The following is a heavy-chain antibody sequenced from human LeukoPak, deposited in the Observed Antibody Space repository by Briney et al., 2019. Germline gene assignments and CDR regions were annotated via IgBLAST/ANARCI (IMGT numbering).Heavy chain of an antibody. CDR2: IIPIFGTA. D-gene: IGHD2-2*01. CDR1: GGTFSSYA. V-gene: IGHV1-69*01. CDR3: ARLPFRYCSSTSCYVADY. J-gene: IGHJ4*02. Sequence: SVEVSCKASGGTFSSYAISWVRQAPGQGLEWMGGIIPIFGTANYAQKFQGRVTITADESTSTAYMELSSLRSEDTAVYYCARLPFRYCSSTSCYVADYWGQGTLVTVSS.